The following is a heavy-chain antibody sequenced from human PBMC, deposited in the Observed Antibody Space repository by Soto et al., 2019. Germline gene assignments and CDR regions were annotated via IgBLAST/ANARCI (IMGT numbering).Heavy chain of an antibody. Sequence: GGSLRLSCAASGFTFDDYAMHWVRQAPGKGLEWVSYISWNSGSIGYADSVKGRFTISRDNAKNSLYLQMNSLRAEDTALYYCAKDPYGSGPNYFDYWGQGTLVTVSS. V-gene: IGHV3-9*01. CDR1: GFTFDDYA. CDR3: AKDPYGSGPNYFDY. CDR2: ISWNSGSI. D-gene: IGHD3-10*01. J-gene: IGHJ4*02.